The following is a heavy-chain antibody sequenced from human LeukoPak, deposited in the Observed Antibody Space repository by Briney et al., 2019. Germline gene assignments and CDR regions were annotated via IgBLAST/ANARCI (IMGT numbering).Heavy chain of an antibody. CDR2: ISAYNGNT. CDR3: VRESYDILTGYSYYYYGMDV. V-gene: IGHV1-18*01. CDR1: GYTFTSYG. Sequence: ASVKVSCKASGYTFTSYGISWVRQAPGQGLEWMGWISAYNGNTNYAQKLQGRVTMTTDTSTSTAYMELRSLRSDDTAVYYCVRESYDILTGYSYYYYGMDVWGQGTTVTVSS. J-gene: IGHJ6*02. D-gene: IGHD3-9*01.